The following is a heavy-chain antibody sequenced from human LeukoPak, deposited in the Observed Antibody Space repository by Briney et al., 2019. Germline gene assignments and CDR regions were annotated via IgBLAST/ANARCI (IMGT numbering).Heavy chain of an antibody. Sequence: GGSLRLSCAASRFAFHNYAMTWIRQAPERGLEWVSSISVDGGDIKYTDSVKGRFTISRDNSKGTLYLQMDSLRVEDTAVYYCGKDPNGNFIGAFDFWGQGTMVTVSS. J-gene: IGHJ3*01. D-gene: IGHD4-23*01. CDR3: GKDPNGNFIGAFDF. CDR2: ISVDGGDI. V-gene: IGHV3-23*01. CDR1: RFAFHNYA.